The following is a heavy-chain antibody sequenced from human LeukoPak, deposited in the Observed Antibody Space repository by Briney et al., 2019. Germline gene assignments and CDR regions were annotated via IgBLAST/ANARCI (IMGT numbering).Heavy chain of an antibody. CDR3: AREDFS. CDR1: GFTVSSYW. D-gene: IGHD2/OR15-2a*01. V-gene: IGHV3-74*01. J-gene: IGHJ4*02. Sequence: PGGSLRLSCAASGFTVSSYWMHWVRHAPGKGLVLVSCINSDGSSTSSAASVKGRFTISRDNAKNTLYLQMNSLRAEDTAVYYCAREDFSWGQGTLVTVSS. CDR2: INSDGSST.